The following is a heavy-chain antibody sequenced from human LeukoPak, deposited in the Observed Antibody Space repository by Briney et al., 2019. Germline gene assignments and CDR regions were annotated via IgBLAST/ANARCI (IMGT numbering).Heavy chain of an antibody. Sequence: SXXLSLTCTVSGGSISSYYWSWIRQPPGKGLEGIGYIYYSGSTNYNPSLKRGVTISVHTSKNQFSLKLSSVTAADTAVYYCARGGGYGDSGDYWGQGTLVTVSS. V-gene: IGHV4-59*01. D-gene: IGHD4-17*01. CDR2: IYYSGST. CDR1: GGSISSYY. J-gene: IGHJ4*02. CDR3: ARGGGYGDSGDY.